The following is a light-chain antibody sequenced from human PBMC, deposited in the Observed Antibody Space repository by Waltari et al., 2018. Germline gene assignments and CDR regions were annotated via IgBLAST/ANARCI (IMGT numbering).Light chain of an antibody. CDR2: DAS. Sequence: EIVLTQSPATLSLSPGERATLSGRASQSVSSFLAWYQQKPGQAPRLLIYDASNRATGIPARFSGSWYGTDFTLTISSLEPEDFAVYYCQQRGNWPLTFGGGTKVEIK. V-gene: IGKV3-11*01. CDR1: QSVSSF. CDR3: QQRGNWPLT. J-gene: IGKJ4*01.